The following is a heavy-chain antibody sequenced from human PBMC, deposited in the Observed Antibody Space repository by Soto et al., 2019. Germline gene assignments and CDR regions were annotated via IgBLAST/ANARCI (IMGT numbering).Heavy chain of an antibody. D-gene: IGHD3-10*01. CDR1: GDTFSNYA. CDR3: AKQRADYGSGADTFYFDS. CDR2: LSGSGGTT. Sequence: EVQLLESGGGLVQPGGSLRLSCTVSGDTFSNYAMNWVRQAPGKGLEWVSRLSGSGGTTYYADSVKGRFIISRDNSKNTLYLLMNSLRAEDTALYYCAKQRADYGSGADTFYFDSWFQGALVTVSS. V-gene: IGHV3-23*01. J-gene: IGHJ4*02.